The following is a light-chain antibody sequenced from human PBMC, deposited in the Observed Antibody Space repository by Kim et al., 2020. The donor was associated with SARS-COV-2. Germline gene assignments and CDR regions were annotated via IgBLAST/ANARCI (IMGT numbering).Light chain of an antibody. V-gene: IGKV3-15*01. J-gene: IGKJ1*01. CDR3: QQYNDWPPWT. CDR1: QSVTTN. CDR2: GAS. Sequence: PGERATLSCRAGQSVTTNLAWYQQKPGQAPRLLIYGASARATGIPARFSGSGSGTEFTLTISSSQSEDFAVYYCQQYNDWPPWTFGQGTK.